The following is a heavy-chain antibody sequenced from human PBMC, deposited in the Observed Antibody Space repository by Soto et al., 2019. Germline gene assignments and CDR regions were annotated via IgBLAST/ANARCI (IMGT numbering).Heavy chain of an antibody. CDR2: ISSSSSTI. Sequence: EVQLVESGGGLVQPGGSLRLSCAASGFTFSSYSMNWVRQAPGKGLEWVSYISSSSSTIYYADSVKGRFTISRDNAKNSLYLQMNSLRDEDTAVYYCAREGCSGGSCYSYYYYGMDVWGQGTTVTVSS. V-gene: IGHV3-48*02. D-gene: IGHD2-15*01. CDR1: GFTFSSYS. J-gene: IGHJ6*02. CDR3: AREGCSGGSCYSYYYYGMDV.